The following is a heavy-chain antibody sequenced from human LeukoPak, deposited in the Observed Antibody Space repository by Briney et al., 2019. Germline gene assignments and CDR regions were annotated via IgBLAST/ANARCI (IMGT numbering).Heavy chain of an antibody. CDR1: GFTFSSYG. CDR3: ARVQREQWLVAGRFLDY. D-gene: IGHD6-19*01. V-gene: IGHV3-21*01. CDR2: ISSSSSYI. Sequence: KPGGSLRLSCAASGFTFSSYGMNGVRQAPGKGLEWVSSISSSSSYIYYADSVKGLFTISRDNAKNSLYLQMNSLRAEDTAVYYCARVQREQWLVAGRFLDYWGQGTLVSVSS. J-gene: IGHJ4*02.